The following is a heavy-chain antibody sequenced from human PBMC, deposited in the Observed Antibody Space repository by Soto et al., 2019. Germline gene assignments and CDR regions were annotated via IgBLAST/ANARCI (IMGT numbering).Heavy chain of an antibody. D-gene: IGHD6-19*01. V-gene: IGHV1-2*02. CDR3: ARFHNGWPTLNFDY. CDR2: INPDSGGT. J-gene: IGHJ4*01. Sequence: GASVKVSCKASGYTFTGYYMHWVRQVPGQGLEWMGWINPDSGGTNYAQKFQGRVTMTRDTSISTAYMELTSLRSDDTAVYYCARFHNGWPTLNFDYWRQRTLVTVSS. CDR1: GYTFTGYY.